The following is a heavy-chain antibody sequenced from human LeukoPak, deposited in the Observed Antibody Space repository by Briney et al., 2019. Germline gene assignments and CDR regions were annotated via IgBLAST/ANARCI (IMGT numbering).Heavy chain of an antibody. J-gene: IGHJ4*02. V-gene: IGHV5-51*01. D-gene: IGHD2-15*01. CDR2: VYPGDSNT. Sequence: GESLMISCWGSGYSFTNSWFGWVRQLPGEGLVGRGAVYPGDSNTKYNPSFQRRVTISADKSISTAYLQWSSLEASDTAMYYCASGKGYCSADSCYFYDFWGQGTLVTVSS. CDR3: ASGKGYCSADSCYFYDF. CDR1: GYSFTNSW.